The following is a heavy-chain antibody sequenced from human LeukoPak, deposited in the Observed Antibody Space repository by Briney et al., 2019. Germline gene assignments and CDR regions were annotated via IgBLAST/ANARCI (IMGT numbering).Heavy chain of an antibody. J-gene: IGHJ4*02. CDR1: GFNFRAYW. Sequence: GGSLRLSCTTSGFNFRAYWMGWVRQAPGKGLEWIGRIKSKTDGGTTDYAAPVKGRFTISRDASKNTLYLQMNSLKTDDTAVYYCTTAPSYADYWGQGTLVTVSS. V-gene: IGHV3-15*01. CDR2: IKSKTDGGTT. D-gene: IGHD3-10*01. CDR3: TTAPSYADY.